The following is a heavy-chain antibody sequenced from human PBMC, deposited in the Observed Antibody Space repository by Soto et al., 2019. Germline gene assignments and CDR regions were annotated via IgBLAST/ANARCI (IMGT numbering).Heavy chain of an antibody. J-gene: IGHJ1*01. CDR1: TRSSKS. D-gene: IGHD3-3*02. CDR3: AKSGSAHFLFHAEDGIGD. V-gene: IGHV3-30*18. Sequence: TRSSKSKHWVRQAPSEGLEGVAVISDDGNNKYNAGSVKGRFTLSRDNSKNAMYLQINSLRAEDTAVYYCAKSGSAHFLFHAEDGIGDWGPG. CDR2: ISDDGNNK.